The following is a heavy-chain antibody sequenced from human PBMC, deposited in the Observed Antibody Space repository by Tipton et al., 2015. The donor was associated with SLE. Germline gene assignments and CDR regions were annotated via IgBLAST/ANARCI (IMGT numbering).Heavy chain of an antibody. CDR1: GGSLNNHF. V-gene: IGHV4-4*07. CDR3: VREQKGFDS. J-gene: IGHJ4*02. CDR2: VSPSGGT. Sequence: TLSLTCTVSGGSLNNHFCSWIRQSAGKGLEWIGRVSPSGGTNYNPSLKSRVTMSVDTSKNQFSLNLSSLTAADTAVYYCVREQKGFDSWGQGTLVTVSS.